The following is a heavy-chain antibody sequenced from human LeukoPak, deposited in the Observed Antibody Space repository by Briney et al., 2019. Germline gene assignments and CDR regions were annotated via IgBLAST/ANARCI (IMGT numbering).Heavy chain of an antibody. D-gene: IGHD1-7*01. Sequence: ASVTVSCKASGYTFTSYGIGWVRQAPGQGLEWMGWVSGYSGITYYAQKLQDRVTMTTDTSTRTAYMELRSLTYDDTAVYYCARGRPASWNWDNWGQGTLVTVSS. V-gene: IGHV1-18*01. CDR2: VSGYSGIT. CDR1: GYTFTSYG. J-gene: IGHJ4*02. CDR3: ARGRPASWNWDN.